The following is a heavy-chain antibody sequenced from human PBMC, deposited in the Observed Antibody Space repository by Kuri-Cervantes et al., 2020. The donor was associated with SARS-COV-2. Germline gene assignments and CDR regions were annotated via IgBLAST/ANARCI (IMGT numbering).Heavy chain of an antibody. CDR3: AKCLSYCGRGCYWAFDY. CDR2: ISADNGNT. D-gene: IGHD2-21*02. Sequence: ASVKVPCKASGYTFTSYGFSWVRQAPGQGLEWMGWISADNGNTNSEQKLQGRVAMTTDTSASTAYTELRSLRSDDTGVYYRAKCLSYCGRGCYWAFDYWGQGALVTVSS. J-gene: IGHJ4*02. V-gene: IGHV1-18*01. CDR1: GYTFTSYG.